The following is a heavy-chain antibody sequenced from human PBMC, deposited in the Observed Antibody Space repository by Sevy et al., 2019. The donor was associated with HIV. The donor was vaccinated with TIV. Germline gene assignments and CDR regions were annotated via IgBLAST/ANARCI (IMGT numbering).Heavy chain of an antibody. CDR2: IGGGGGGT. CDR1: GFSFSSFA. Sequence: GGSLRLSCAASGFSFSSFAMGWVRQAPGKGLEWVSAIGGGGGGTFYADSVKGRFTISGDNSKNMLYLQMSSLTDEDTAVYCCANDQSTVTRDYFDYWGQGTLVTVSS. V-gene: IGHV3-23*01. CDR3: ANDQSTVTRDYFDY. J-gene: IGHJ4*02. D-gene: IGHD4-17*01.